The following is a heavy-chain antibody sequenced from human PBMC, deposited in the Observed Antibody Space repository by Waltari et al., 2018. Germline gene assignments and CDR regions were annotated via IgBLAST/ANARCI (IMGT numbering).Heavy chain of an antibody. V-gene: IGHV4-61*09. Sequence: QVQLQESGPGLVKPSQTLSLTCTVSGGSISSGSYYWSWIRQPAGKGLEWIGYIYTSGSTNYNPSLKSRVTISVDTSKNQFSLKLSSVTAADTAVYYCARGAIAAAGTYVAPGAFDIWGQGTMVTVSS. D-gene: IGHD6-13*01. CDR2: IYTSGST. J-gene: IGHJ3*02. CDR1: GGSISSGSYY. CDR3: ARGAIAAAGTYVAPGAFDI.